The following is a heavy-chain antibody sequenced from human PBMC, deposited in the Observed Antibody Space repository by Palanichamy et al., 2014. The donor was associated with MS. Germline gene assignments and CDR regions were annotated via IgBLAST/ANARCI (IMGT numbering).Heavy chain of an antibody. D-gene: IGHD6-13*01. CDR2: FDPEDGQT. CDR3: ASILSWSYFYFGLDV. Sequence: QVQLVQSGAEVKKPGASVKASCKVSGHTLTGLSMHWVRLAPGKGLEWMGGFDPEDGQTIYAQKFQGRVTMTEDTTADTVFLELSALRPEDTAMYYCASILSWSYFYFGLDVWGQGTTVAVSS. J-gene: IGHJ6*02. V-gene: IGHV1-24*01. CDR1: GHTLTGLS.